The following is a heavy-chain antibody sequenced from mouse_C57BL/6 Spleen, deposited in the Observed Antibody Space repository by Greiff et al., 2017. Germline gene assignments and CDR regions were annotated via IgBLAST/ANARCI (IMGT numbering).Heavy chain of an antibody. V-gene: IGHV1-52*01. CDR1: GYTFTSYW. CDR2: IDPSDSET. Sequence: QVQLQQPGAELVRPGSSVKLSCKASGYTFTSYWMHWVKQRPIQGLEWIGNIDPSDSETHYNQKFKDKATLTVDKSSSTAYMQLSSLTSEDSAVYYCARHYYGSSYWYFEVGGTGTTVTVSS. CDR3: ARHYYGSSYWYFEV. J-gene: IGHJ1*03. D-gene: IGHD1-1*01.